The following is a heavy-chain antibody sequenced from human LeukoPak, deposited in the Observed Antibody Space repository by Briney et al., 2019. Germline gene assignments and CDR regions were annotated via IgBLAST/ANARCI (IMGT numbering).Heavy chain of an antibody. J-gene: IGHJ4*02. CDR2: INHSGST. CDR1: GGSFSGYY. Sequence: PSETLSLTCAVYGGSFSGYYWSWIRRPPGKGLEWIGEINHSGSTNYNLSLKSRVTISVDTSKNQFSLKLSSVTAADTAVYYCARGGAIFGVVVARDYFDYWGQGTLVTVSS. CDR3: ARGGAIFGVVVARDYFDY. V-gene: IGHV4-34*01. D-gene: IGHD3-3*01.